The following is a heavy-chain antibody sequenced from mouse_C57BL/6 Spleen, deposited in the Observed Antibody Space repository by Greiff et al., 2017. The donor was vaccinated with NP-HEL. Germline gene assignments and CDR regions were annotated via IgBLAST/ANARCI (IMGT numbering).Heavy chain of an antibody. CDR1: GYSITSGSY. Sequence: EVQLQQSGPGLVKPSQSLSLTCSVTGYSITSGSYWNWIRQFPGNKLEWMGFISYDGSNNYHPSLKNRISITRDTSKNQFFLKVNSVTTEDTATYYCARPGVAAHWDFDVWGTGTTVTVSS. CDR2: ISYDGSN. CDR3: ARPGVAAHWDFDV. V-gene: IGHV3-6*01. D-gene: IGHD1-1*01. J-gene: IGHJ1*03.